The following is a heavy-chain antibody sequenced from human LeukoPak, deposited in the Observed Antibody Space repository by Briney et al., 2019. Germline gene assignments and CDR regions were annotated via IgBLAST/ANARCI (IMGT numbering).Heavy chain of an antibody. J-gene: IGHJ3*01. CDR3: ARGKTSDDIIEDAFDL. V-gene: IGHV3-66*01. D-gene: IGHD3-10*01. CDR2: IYSGGST. CDR1: GFSVSTNY. Sequence: GGSLRLSCAASGFSVSTNYMTWVRQAPGKGLEWVSIIYSGGSTYYADSVRGRFIISRENSNNVVVLQMNSLRADDTALYYCARGKTSDDIIEDAFDLWGHGTMVTVSS.